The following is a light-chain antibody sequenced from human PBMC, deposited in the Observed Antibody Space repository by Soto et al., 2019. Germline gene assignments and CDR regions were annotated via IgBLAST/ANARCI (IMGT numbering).Light chain of an antibody. CDR3: MQGLSTPLT. CDR2: LAS. CDR1: QSLLSSNGYNY. V-gene: IGKV2-28*01. Sequence: DIVLTQSPLSLPVTPGEPASISCRSSQSLLSSNGYNYLDWYVQRPGQSPQLLIYLASNRGSGVPDRFSGSGSGTDFTLKISRMEAEDVGVYYCMQGLSTPLTFGGGTKVEIK. J-gene: IGKJ4*01.